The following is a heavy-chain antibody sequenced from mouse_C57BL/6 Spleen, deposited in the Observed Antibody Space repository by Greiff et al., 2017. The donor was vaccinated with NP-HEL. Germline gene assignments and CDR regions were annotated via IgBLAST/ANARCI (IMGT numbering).Heavy chain of an antibody. J-gene: IGHJ4*01. CDR3: ARGRQLRLPYAMDY. V-gene: IGHV1-69*01. CDR1: GYTFTSYW. CDR2: IDPSDSYT. Sequence: VQLQQPGAELVMPGASVKLSCKASGYTFTSYWMHWVKQRPGQGLEWIGEIDPSDSYTNYNQKFKGKSTLTVDKSSSTAYMQLSSLTSEDSAVYYCARGRQLRLPYAMDYWGQGTSVTVSS. D-gene: IGHD3-2*02.